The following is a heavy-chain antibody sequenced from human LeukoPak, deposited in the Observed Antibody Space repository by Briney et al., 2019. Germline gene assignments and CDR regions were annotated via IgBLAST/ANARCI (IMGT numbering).Heavy chain of an antibody. CDR2: INHSGST. Sequence: PSETLSLTCAVYVGSFSGYYWSWIRQPPGKGLESIGQINHSGSTNYNPSLKSRVTTSVDPSKNQVSLKLTSVTAADTAVYYCARVNYYGSGGYYWWFDPWGQGTLVTVSS. CDR1: VGSFSGYY. J-gene: IGHJ5*02. V-gene: IGHV4-34*01. D-gene: IGHD3-22*01. CDR3: ARVNYYGSGGYYWWFDP.